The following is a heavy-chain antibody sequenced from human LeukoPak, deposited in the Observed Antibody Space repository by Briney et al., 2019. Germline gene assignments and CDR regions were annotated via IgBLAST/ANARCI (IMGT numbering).Heavy chain of an antibody. Sequence: SETLSLTCTVSGGSISSYYWSWIRQPAGKGLEWIGRIYTSGSTNYNPSLKSRVTISLDMSKNQFSLNLTSVTATDTAVYYCARDFAYGWIDYWGQGTLVTVSS. D-gene: IGHD6-19*01. CDR2: IYTSGST. CDR3: ARDFAYGWIDY. CDR1: GGSISSYY. V-gene: IGHV4-4*07. J-gene: IGHJ4*02.